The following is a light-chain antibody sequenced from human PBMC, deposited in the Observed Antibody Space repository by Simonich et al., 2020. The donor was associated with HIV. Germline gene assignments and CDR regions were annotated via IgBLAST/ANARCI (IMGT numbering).Light chain of an antibody. Sequence: QSVLTQPPSVSGAPGQRVTISCTGSSSNIGAGYDVHWYQQLPGTAPKLLIYVNTNRPSGFPDRFSGSQSGTSASLAITGLQAEDEADYYCQSYDSSLSGSVVFGGGTKLTV. CDR1: SSNIGAGYD. CDR3: QSYDSSLSGSVV. J-gene: IGLJ2*01. V-gene: IGLV1-40*01. CDR2: VNT.